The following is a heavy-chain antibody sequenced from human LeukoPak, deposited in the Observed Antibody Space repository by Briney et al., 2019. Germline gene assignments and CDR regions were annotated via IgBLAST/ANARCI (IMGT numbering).Heavy chain of an antibody. J-gene: IGHJ1*01. CDR3: ARAYYYDSSGYYLPAEYFQH. CDR2: IKQDGSEK. Sequence: GGSLRLSCAASGFTFSSYWMSWVRQAPGKGLEWVANIKQDGSEKYYVDSVKGRFTISRDNAKNSLYLQMNSLRAEYTAVYYCARAYYYDSSGYYLPAEYFQHWGQGTLVTVSS. V-gene: IGHV3-7*01. CDR1: GFTFSSYW. D-gene: IGHD3-22*01.